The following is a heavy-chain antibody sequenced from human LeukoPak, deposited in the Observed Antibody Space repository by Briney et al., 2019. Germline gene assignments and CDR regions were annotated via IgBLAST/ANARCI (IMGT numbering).Heavy chain of an antibody. V-gene: IGHV3-23*01. CDR1: GFTFSSYS. Sequence: GGSLRLSCAASGFTFSSYSMNWVRQAPGKGVEWVSAISGSGGSTYYADSVKGRFTISRDNSKNTLYLQMNSLRAEDTAVYYCAKTAWEAGLCFDYWGQGTLVTVSS. J-gene: IGHJ4*02. D-gene: IGHD5-18*01. CDR3: AKTAWEAGLCFDY. CDR2: ISGSGGST.